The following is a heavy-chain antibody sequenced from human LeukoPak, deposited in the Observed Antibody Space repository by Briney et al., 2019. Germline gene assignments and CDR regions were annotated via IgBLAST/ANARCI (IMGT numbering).Heavy chain of an antibody. CDR1: GYTFTSYG. V-gene: IGHV1-18*01. CDR3: ARDSGQQLVRGLVDY. J-gene: IGHJ4*02. Sequence: ASVKVSCKASGYTFTSYGTSWVRQAPGQGLEWMGWISAYNGNTNYAQKLQGRVTMTTDTSTSTAYMELRSLRSDDTAVYYCARDSGQQLVRGLVDYWGQGTLVTVSS. CDR2: ISAYNGNT. D-gene: IGHD6-13*01.